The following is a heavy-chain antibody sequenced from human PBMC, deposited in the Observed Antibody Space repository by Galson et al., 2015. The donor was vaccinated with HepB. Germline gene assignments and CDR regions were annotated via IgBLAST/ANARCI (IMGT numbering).Heavy chain of an antibody. CDR1: GFSLSTSGVG. D-gene: IGHD3-22*01. CDR3: AHLNYYDSSGLSNYFDY. V-gene: IGHV2-5*02. Sequence: PALVKPTQTLTLTCTFSGFSLSTSGVGVGWIRQPPGKALEWLALIYWDDDKRYSPSLKSRLTITKDTSKNQVVLTMTNMDPVDTATYYCAHLNYYDSSGLSNYFDYWGQGTLVTVSS. J-gene: IGHJ4*02. CDR2: IYWDDDK.